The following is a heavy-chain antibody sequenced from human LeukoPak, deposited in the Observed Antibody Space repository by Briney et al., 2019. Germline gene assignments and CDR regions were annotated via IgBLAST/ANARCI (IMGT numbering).Heavy chain of an antibody. Sequence: PGGSLRLSCAASGFTFSSYGMHWGRQAPGKGLEWVAVISYDESNKYYADSVKGRFTISRDNSNNTLYLQMNSLGAEDTAVYYCAKDHWSGIQFYFHYWGQGTLVPVSS. CDR3: AKDHWSGIQFYFHY. D-gene: IGHD3-3*01. CDR1: GFTFSSYG. CDR2: ISYDESNK. J-gene: IGHJ4*02. V-gene: IGHV3-30*18.